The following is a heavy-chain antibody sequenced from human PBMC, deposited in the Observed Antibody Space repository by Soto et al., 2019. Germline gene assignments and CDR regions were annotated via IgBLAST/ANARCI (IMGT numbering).Heavy chain of an antibody. CDR3: TTDLQIVGAYYYYYYGMDV. D-gene: IGHD1-26*01. Sequence: GSLRLACSASGFTFSNAWMSWVRQAAGKGLEWVGRIKSKTDGGTTDYAAPVKGRFTISRDDSKNTLYLQMNSLKTEDTAVYYCTTDLQIVGAYYYYYYGMDVWGQGTKVTVSS. J-gene: IGHJ6*02. CDR2: IKSKTDGGTT. CDR1: GFTFSNAW. V-gene: IGHV3-15*01.